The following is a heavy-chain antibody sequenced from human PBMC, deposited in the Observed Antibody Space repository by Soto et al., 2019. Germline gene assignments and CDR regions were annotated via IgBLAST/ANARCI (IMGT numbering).Heavy chain of an antibody. CDR1: GYTLTELS. V-gene: IGHV1-24*01. CDR2: FDPEDGET. CDR3: ATPIRISREFEY. Sequence: ASVKLSCKVSGYTLTELSMHWVRQAPGKGLEWMGGFDPEDGETIYAQKFQGRVTMTEDTSTDTAYMELSSLRSEDTAVYYCATPIRISREFEYWGQGTVVTVSS. J-gene: IGHJ4*02.